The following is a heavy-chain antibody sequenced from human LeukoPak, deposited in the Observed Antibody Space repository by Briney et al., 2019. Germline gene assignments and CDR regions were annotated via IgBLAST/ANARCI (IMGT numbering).Heavy chain of an antibody. J-gene: IGHJ4*02. Sequence: GGSLRLSCAASGLTFSSYWMNWVGQAQGKGLEWVSRINTYLTNTSYADSVKARFTISRDNAKNTLYLQMNSLRAEDTAVYYCARRSSGTPPYYFGYWGQGPLVTVSS. CDR2: INTYLTNT. CDR3: ARRSSGTPPYYFGY. V-gene: IGHV3-74*01. CDR1: GLTFSSYW. D-gene: IGHD3-22*01.